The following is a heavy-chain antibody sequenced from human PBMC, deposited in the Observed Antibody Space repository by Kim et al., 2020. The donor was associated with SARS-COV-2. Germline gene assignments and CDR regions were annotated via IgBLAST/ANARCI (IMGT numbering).Heavy chain of an antibody. CDR2: ISGSGGST. Sequence: GWSLRLSCAASGFTFSSYAMSWVRQAPGKGLEWVSAISGSGGSTYYADSVKGRFTISRDNSKNTLYLQMNSLRAEDTAVYYCAKALRRITMVRGVSTTPYWGQGTLVTVSS. D-gene: IGHD3-10*01. CDR3: AKALRRITMVRGVSTTPY. V-gene: IGHV3-23*01. J-gene: IGHJ4*02. CDR1: GFTFSSYA.